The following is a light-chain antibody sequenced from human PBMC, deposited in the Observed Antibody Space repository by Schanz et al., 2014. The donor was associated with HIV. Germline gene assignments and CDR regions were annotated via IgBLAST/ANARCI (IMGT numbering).Light chain of an antibody. Sequence: IRITQSPSSLSASTGDRVTITCRARQGISRFLAWYQQKPGKPPKLLIYAASTLQSGVPSRFSGSGSGTQFTLTISSLQPEDFATYFCLQHSTYPRTFGQGTNLEI. CDR1: QGISRF. CDR3: LQHSTYPRT. J-gene: IGKJ2*01. V-gene: IGKV1-8*01. CDR2: AAS.